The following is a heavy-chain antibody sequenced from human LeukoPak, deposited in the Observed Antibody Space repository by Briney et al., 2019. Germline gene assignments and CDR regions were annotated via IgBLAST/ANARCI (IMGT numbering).Heavy chain of an antibody. CDR3: AGASPSYSSSWYSPGDY. CDR1: GGTFSSYA. Sequence: SVKVSCKASGGTFSSYAISWVRQAPGQGLEWMGGIIPIFGTANYAQKFQGRVTITADESTGTAYMELSSLRSEDTAVYYCAGASPSYSSSWYSPGDYWGQGTLVTVSS. CDR2: IIPIFGTA. J-gene: IGHJ4*02. V-gene: IGHV1-69*13. D-gene: IGHD6-13*01.